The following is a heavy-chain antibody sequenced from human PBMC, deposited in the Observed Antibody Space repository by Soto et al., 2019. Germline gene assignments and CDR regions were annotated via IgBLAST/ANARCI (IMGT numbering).Heavy chain of an antibody. CDR1: GFTFSNYW. J-gene: IGHJ4*02. CDR3: ARPSGTMYYYDISGYYLFNFDY. D-gene: IGHD3-22*01. Sequence: EVQLVESGGGLVQPGGSLRLSCAAAGFTFSNYWMTWVRQAPGKGLEWVANIKQDGSEKYHVDSVKGRFTISRDNAKNSLYLQMNSLRAEDTAVYYCARPSGTMYYYDISGYYLFNFDYWGQGTLVTVSS. V-gene: IGHV3-7*01. CDR2: IKQDGSEK.